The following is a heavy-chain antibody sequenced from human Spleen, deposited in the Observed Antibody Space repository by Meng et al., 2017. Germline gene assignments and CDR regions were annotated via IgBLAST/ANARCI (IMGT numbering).Heavy chain of an antibody. CDR1: EGKFGTYT. Sequence: QVQLVQAGAEVKKPGSLGKVAFKVSEGKFGTYTINWMRQAPGQGLEWVGGIIPIFEAANYAQKFHGRVTITADDSTTTSYMEVSSLRSEDTAVYYCARGVAAVGKGFDPWGQGTLVTVSS. J-gene: IGHJ5*02. D-gene: IGHD6-13*01. CDR3: ARGVAAVGKGFDP. CDR2: IIPIFEAA. V-gene: IGHV1-69*01.